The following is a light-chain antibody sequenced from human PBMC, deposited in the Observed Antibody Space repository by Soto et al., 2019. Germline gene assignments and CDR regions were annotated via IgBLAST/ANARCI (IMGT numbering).Light chain of an antibody. J-gene: IGLJ1*01. CDR1: SSDVGSYNL. Sequence: QSALTQPASVSGSPGQSITISCTRTSSDVGSYNLVSWYQQHPGKAPKLMIYEVSKRPSGVSNRFSGSKSGNTASLTISGPQAEDEADYYCCSYAGSSTPYVFGTGTKLTVL. CDR3: CSYAGSSTPYV. V-gene: IGLV2-23*02. CDR2: EVS.